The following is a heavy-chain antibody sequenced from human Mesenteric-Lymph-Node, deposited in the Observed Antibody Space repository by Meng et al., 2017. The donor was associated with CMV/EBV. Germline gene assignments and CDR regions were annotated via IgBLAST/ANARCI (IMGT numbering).Heavy chain of an antibody. Sequence: SETLSLTCAVYGGSFSGYYWSWIRQPPGKGLEWIGEINHSGSTNYNPSLKSRVTISVDTSKNQFSLKLSSVTAADTAVYYCARGPRRGYYTNYYGMDVWGQGTTVTVSS. CDR3: ARGPRRGYYTNYYGMDV. J-gene: IGHJ6*02. CDR2: INHSGST. V-gene: IGHV4-34*01. CDR1: GGSFSGYY. D-gene: IGHD3-3*01.